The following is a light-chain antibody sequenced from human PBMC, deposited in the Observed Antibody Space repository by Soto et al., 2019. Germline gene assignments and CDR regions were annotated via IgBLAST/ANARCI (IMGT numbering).Light chain of an antibody. CDR1: QSVGSNY. CDR2: GAS. J-gene: IGKJ1*01. Sequence: EIVLTQSPGTLSLSPGEGATLSCRASQSVGSNYLAWYQQKPGQAPRLLIYGASSRATGIPDRFSGSASGTDFTLTISRLEPEDVAVYYCQQYAGSPWTFGQGTKVEIQ. V-gene: IGKV3-20*01. CDR3: QQYAGSPWT.